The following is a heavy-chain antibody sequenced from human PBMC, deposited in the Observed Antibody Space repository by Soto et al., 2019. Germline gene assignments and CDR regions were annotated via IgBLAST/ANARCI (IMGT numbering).Heavy chain of an antibody. D-gene: IGHD3-3*01. CDR2: ISGSGGST. Sequence: PGGSLRLSCAASGFTFSSYAMSWVRQAPGKGLEWVSAISGSGGSTYYADSVKGRFTISRDNSKNTLYLQMNSLRAEDTAVYYCAKRGSRFSISDGMDVWGQGTTVTVSS. CDR1: GFTFSSYA. CDR3: AKRGSRFSISDGMDV. V-gene: IGHV3-23*01. J-gene: IGHJ6*02.